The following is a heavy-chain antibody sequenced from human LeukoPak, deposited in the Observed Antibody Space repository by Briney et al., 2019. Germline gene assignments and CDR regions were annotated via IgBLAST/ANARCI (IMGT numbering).Heavy chain of an antibody. J-gene: IGHJ4*02. Sequence: GGSLRLSCAASGFTFSSYSMNWVRQAPGKGLEWVSSISSSSSYIYYADSVKGRFTISRDNTKNSLYLQMNSLRAEDTAVYYCARDYTGGWNDYWGQGTLVIVSS. CDR2: ISSSSSYI. D-gene: IGHD7-27*01. CDR1: GFTFSSYS. V-gene: IGHV3-21*01. CDR3: ARDYTGGWNDY.